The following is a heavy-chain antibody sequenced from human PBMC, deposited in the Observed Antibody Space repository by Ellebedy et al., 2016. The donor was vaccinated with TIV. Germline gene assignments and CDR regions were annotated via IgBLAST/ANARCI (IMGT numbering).Heavy chain of an antibody. CDR1: GFIFSSYA. CDR3: AKDSNYYYYGMDV. V-gene: IGHV3-23*01. CDR2: ISGSGVST. D-gene: IGHD2/OR15-2a*01. Sequence: GGSLRLSXAASGFIFSSYALTWVRQAPGKGLEWVSSISGSGVSTYYAASVKGRFTISRDNSKTTVYLQMNSLRAEDTAVYYCAKDSNYYYYGMDVWGQGTTVTVSS. J-gene: IGHJ6*02.